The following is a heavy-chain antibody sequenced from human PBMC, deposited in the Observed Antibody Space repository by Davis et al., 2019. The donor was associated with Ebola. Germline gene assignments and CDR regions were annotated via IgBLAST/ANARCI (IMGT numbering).Heavy chain of an antibody. D-gene: IGHD6-19*01. CDR1: GFTFSAYY. Sequence: GESLKISCAASGFTFSAYYMGWIRQAPGKGLECLSYISYSGNNIYDADSVKGRFTISRDNAKTSLYLQMNSLRAEDTAMYYCARGDSISGLYGVMGAFDMWGQGTMVTVSS. CDR2: ISYSGNNI. CDR3: ARGDSISGLYGVMGAFDM. J-gene: IGHJ3*02. V-gene: IGHV3-11*01.